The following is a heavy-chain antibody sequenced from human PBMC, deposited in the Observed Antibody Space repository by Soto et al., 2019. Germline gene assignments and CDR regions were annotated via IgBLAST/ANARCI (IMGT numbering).Heavy chain of an antibody. CDR1: GYIFTSQG. V-gene: IGHV1-18*01. J-gene: IGHJ4*02. CDR2: ISTDNGNP. CDR3: ARGRTRGLDY. D-gene: IGHD3-10*01. Sequence: QIQLVQSGAEVKKPGASVKVSCKASGYIFTSQGISWVRQAPGQGLEWMGWISTDNGNPNYSQKLQGRVTITTNTAATAAFTELRSTTPDDTAVDYCARGRTRGLDYWGQRTPVIVSS.